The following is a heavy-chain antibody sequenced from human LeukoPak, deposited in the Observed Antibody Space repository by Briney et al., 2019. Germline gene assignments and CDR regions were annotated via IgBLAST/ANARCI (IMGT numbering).Heavy chain of an antibody. J-gene: IGHJ4*02. CDR3: ARGPPADYYDRSGFYPCFDY. D-gene: IGHD3-22*01. CDR2: INHSGST. CDR1: GGSVSGYY. V-gene: IGHV4-34*01. Sequence: SETLSLTCAVYGGSVSGYYWSWIRQPPGKGLEWIGEINHSGSTNYNPSLKSRVTISVDMSKDQFSLKLGSVTAADTAVYYCARGPPADYYDRSGFYPCFDYWGQGALVTVSS.